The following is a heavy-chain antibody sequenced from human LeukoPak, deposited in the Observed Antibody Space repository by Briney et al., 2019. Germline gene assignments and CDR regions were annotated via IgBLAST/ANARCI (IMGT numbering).Heavy chain of an antibody. CDR2: IKQDGSEK. J-gene: IGHJ4*02. CDR3: ARDLGYSSGPNY. CDR1: GFTFSNAW. V-gene: IGHV3-7*01. Sequence: GGSLRLSCAASGFTFSNAWMSWVRQAPGKGLEWVANIKQDGSEKYYVDSVKGRFTISRDNAKNSLYLQMNSLRAEDTAVYYCARDLGYSSGPNYWGQGTRVTVSS. D-gene: IGHD6-19*01.